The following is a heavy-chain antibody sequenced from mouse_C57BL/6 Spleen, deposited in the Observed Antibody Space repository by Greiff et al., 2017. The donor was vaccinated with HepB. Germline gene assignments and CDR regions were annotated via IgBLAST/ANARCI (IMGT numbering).Heavy chain of an antibody. CDR1: GYTFTDYY. Sequence: VQLQQSGPVLVKPGASVKMSCKASGYTFTDYYMNWVKQSHGKSLEWIGVINPYNGGTSYNQKFKGKATLTVDKSSSTAYMELNSLTSEDSAVYYCARRGYDGYHWYFDVWGTGTTVTVSS. CDR2: INPYNGGT. V-gene: IGHV1-19*01. J-gene: IGHJ1*03. D-gene: IGHD2-3*01. CDR3: ARRGYDGYHWYFDV.